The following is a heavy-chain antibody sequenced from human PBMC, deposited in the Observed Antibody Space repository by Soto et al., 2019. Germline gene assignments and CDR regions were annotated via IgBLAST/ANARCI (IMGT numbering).Heavy chain of an antibody. D-gene: IGHD6-19*01. V-gene: IGHV4-34*01. CDR1: GDSLRGHS. CDR2: LDQSGGT. CDR3: AREDSYGWSGESLDV. Sequence: SETLSLTCAVAGDSLRGHSWNWLRQSPGKGLEWIGELDQSGGTNYNPSLKSRAIISDDTSKNQFSLTLTSVTAADTAVYYCAREDSYGWSGESLDVWGQGTTVT. J-gene: IGHJ6*02.